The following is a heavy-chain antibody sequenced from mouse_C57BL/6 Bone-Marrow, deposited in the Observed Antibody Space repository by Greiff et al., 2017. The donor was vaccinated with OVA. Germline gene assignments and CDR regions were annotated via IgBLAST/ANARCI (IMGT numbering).Heavy chain of an antibody. CDR3: ARHEDGYYASYFDY. Sequence: VKLMESGPELVKPGASVKISCKASGYAFSSYWMNWVKQRPGKGLEWIGRIYPGDGDTNYNGKFKGKATLTADKSSSTAYMQLSRLTSEDSAVYFCARHEDGYYASYFDYWGQGTTLTVSS. J-gene: IGHJ2*01. V-gene: IGHV1-82*01. CDR1: GYAFSSYW. CDR2: IYPGDGDT. D-gene: IGHD2-3*01.